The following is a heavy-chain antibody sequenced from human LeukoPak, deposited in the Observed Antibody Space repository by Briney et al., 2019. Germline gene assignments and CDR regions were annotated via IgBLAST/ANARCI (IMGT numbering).Heavy chain of an antibody. D-gene: IGHD3-16*01. CDR2: IDRDGSRI. J-gene: IGHJ4*02. CDR3: VRGNDYVGPHY. CDR1: GFTFSSYW. Sequence: PGGSLRLSCAVSGFTFSSYWMHWVRQAPGKGLVWVSRIDRDGSRINYADSVKGRFTISRDNGKNTLFLQMNSLRAEDAAVYYCVRGNDYVGPHYWGQGTLVTVSS. V-gene: IGHV3-74*01.